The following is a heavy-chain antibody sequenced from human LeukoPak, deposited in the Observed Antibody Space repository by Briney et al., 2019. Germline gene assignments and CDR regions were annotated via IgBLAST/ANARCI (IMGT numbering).Heavy chain of an antibody. CDR3: AREAFGIQRDWFDP. CDR2: IYYSGST. V-gene: IGHV4-61*01. D-gene: IGHD3-10*01. J-gene: IGHJ5*02. Sequence: SETLSLTCTVSGGSVSSGSYYWSWIRQPPGKGLEWIGYIYYSGSTNYNPSLKSRVTISVDTSENQFSLKLSSVTAADTAVYYCAREAFGIQRDWFDPWGQGTLVTVSS. CDR1: GGSVSSGSYY.